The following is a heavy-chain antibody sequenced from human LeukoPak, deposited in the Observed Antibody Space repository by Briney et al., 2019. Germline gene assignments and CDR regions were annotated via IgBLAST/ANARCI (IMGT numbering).Heavy chain of an antibody. V-gene: IGHV4-30-2*01. CDR2: IYHSGST. CDR3: TRGYFDSSGHNSYAP. CDR1: GGSISSGGYS. Sequence: SQTLSLTCAVSGGSISSGGYSWSWIRQPPGKGLEWIGYIYHSGSTYYNPSLKSRVTISVDRSKNQFSLKLTSVTAADTAVYYCTRGYFDSSGHNSYAPWGQGTLVTVSS. D-gene: IGHD3-22*01. J-gene: IGHJ5*02.